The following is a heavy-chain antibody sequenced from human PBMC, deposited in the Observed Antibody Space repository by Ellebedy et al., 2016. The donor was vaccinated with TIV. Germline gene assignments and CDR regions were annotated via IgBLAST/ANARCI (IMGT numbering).Heavy chain of an antibody. J-gene: IGHJ4*02. V-gene: IGHV4-39*01. CDR1: GGSISSSSYY. CDR2: NYSDGIT. Sequence: MPGGSLRLSCTVSGGSISSSSYYWGWIRQPPGKGLAWIGSNYSDGITYYNASLKSRVTISVDTSKNLFSLKLSSVTAADTAVYYCARHEGGGFDCLDHWGQGTLVTVSS. D-gene: IGHD5-12*01. CDR3: ARHEGGGFDCLDH.